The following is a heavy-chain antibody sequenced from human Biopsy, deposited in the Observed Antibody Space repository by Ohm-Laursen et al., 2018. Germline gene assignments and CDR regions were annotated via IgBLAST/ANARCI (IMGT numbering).Heavy chain of an antibody. J-gene: IGHJ3*02. V-gene: IGHV4-4*07. CDR1: GDSINNYY. CDR2: IYTSWSP. Sequence: SETLSLTCTVSGDSINNYYWSWIRQPAGKGLEWIGRIYTSWSPNYNLSLESRVTMSVDTSKNQFSLNLRSVTAADTAVYYCARGTGRYYVYGAFDIWGQGTVVTVSS. CDR3: ARGTGRYYVYGAFDI. D-gene: IGHD1-26*01.